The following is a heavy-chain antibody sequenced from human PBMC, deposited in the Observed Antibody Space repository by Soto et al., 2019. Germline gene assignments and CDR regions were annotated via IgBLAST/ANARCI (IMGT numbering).Heavy chain of an antibody. CDR2: IYYSGRT. D-gene: IGHD2-2*01. CDR3: AFNLASGTHFQH. V-gene: IGHV4-59*01. Sequence: SETLSLTCTVSGGSISSYYWSWIRQPPGKGLEWIGYIYYSGRTNYNPSLKSRVTISVDTSKNQFSLKLSSVTAADTAVYYCAFNLASGTHFQHWGQGTLVTVSS. CDR1: GGSISSYY. J-gene: IGHJ1*01.